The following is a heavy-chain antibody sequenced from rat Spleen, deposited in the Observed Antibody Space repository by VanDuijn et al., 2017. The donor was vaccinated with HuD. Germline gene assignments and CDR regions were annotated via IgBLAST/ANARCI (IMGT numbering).Heavy chain of an antibody. Sequence: EVQLVESGGGLVQPGRSLKLSCSASGFTFSNYDMAWVRQAPTKGLEWVATITGSGDTTFYPDSVTGRFTISRDNAKNTLYLQMDTLRSEDTATYYCARRGSYTSHYFDYWGQGVMVTVSS. CDR3: ARRGSYTSHYFDY. CDR2: ITGSGDTT. D-gene: IGHD1-2*01. CDR1: GFTFSNYD. J-gene: IGHJ2*01. V-gene: IGHV5S23*01.